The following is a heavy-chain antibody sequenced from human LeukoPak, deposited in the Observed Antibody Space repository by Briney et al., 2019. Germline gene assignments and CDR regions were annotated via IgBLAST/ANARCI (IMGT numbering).Heavy chain of an antibody. CDR1: GFTFSSYA. Sequence: GGSLRLPCAASGFTFSSYAMSWVRQAPGKGLEWVSAISGSGGSTYYADSVKGRFTISRDNSKNTLYLQMNSLRAEDTAVYYCAKSSYDSSGGTGDAFDIWGQGTMVTVSS. CDR3: AKSSYDSSGGTGDAFDI. J-gene: IGHJ3*02. CDR2: ISGSGGST. D-gene: IGHD3-22*01. V-gene: IGHV3-23*01.